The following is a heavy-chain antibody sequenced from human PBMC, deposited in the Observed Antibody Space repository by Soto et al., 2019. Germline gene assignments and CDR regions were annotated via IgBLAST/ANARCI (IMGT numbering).Heavy chain of an antibody. CDR1: GFTFTNYG. V-gene: IGHV3-30*18. CDR3: AKDWDYRGDLDY. Sequence: QVQLVESGGGVVQPGTSLRLSCAASGFTFTNYGMHWVRQARGKGLEWVATISNDGSKKYNADSVKGRFTISRDNSKNMLYLQMNSLRPEDTAVYYCAKDWDYRGDLDYCGQGTLVTVSS. D-gene: IGHD3-10*01. J-gene: IGHJ4*02. CDR2: ISNDGSKK.